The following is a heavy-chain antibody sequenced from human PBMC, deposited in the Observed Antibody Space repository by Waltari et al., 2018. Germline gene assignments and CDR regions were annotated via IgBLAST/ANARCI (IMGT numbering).Heavy chain of an antibody. Sequence: EVQLEDSGGGLVQPGGALRLCCVVFGINFSNYWMNWVRQAPGKGLEWVANIKPDGSEKYYVDSVKGRLTISRDNAKNSLFLQMNSLSVDDTGVYYCAINQYWGQGTLVTVSS. CDR1: GINFSNYW. V-gene: IGHV3-7*01. CDR2: IKPDGSEK. J-gene: IGHJ4*02. CDR3: AINQY.